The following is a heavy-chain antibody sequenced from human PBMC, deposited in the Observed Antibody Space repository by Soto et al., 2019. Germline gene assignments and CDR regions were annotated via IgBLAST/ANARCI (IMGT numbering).Heavy chain of an antibody. D-gene: IGHD2-21*02. CDR3: ARSRPQIVVVTARQTDI. CDR1: GYSFTSYW. Sequence: GESLRISCKGSGYSFTSYWISWVRQMPGKGLEWMGRIDPSDSYTNYSPSFQGHVTISADKSISTAYLQWSSLKASDTAMYYCARSRPQIVVVTARQTDIWGQGTMVTVS. V-gene: IGHV5-10-1*01. CDR2: IDPSDSYT. J-gene: IGHJ3*02.